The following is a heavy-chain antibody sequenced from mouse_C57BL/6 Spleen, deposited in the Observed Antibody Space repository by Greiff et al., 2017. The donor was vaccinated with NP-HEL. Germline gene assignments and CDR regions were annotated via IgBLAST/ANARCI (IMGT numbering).Heavy chain of an antibody. CDR3: ARGLGRKAMDY. CDR2: ISYSGST. Sequence: EVKLVESGPGMVKPSQSLSLTCTVTGYSITSGYDWHWIRHFPGNKLEWMGYISYSGSTNYNPSLKSRISITHDTSKNHFFLKLNSVTTEDTATYDCARGLGRKAMDYWGQGTSVTVSS. CDR1: GYSITSGYD. V-gene: IGHV3-1*01. D-gene: IGHD4-1*01. J-gene: IGHJ4*01.